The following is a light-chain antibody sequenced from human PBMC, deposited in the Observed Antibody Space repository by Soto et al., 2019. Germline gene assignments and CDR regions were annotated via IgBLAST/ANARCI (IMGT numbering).Light chain of an antibody. V-gene: IGKV3-20*01. CDR3: QQCCSVPLT. CDR1: ESVSTNY. Sequence: EIVLTQSPGTLSLSPGERATLSCRASESVSTNYLAWYQQKPGQAPRLLIAGASSRATGIPDRFSGSGSGEDFTLTIKRLDPEDFAVYCCQQCCSVPLTFGGGTKVEIK. J-gene: IGKJ4*01. CDR2: GAS.